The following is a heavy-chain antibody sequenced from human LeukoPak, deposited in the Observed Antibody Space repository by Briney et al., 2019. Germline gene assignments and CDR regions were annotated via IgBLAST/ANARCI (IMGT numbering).Heavy chain of an antibody. CDR1: GGSISSYY. V-gene: IGHV4-59*08. Sequence: SETPSLTCTVSGGSISSYYWSWIRQPPGKGLEWIGYIYYSGSTNYNPSLKSRVTISVDTSKNQFSLKLSSVTAADTAVYYCARHRNTMVRGHWFDPWGQGTLVTVSS. J-gene: IGHJ5*02. CDR3: ARHRNTMVRGHWFDP. D-gene: IGHD3-10*01. CDR2: IYYSGST.